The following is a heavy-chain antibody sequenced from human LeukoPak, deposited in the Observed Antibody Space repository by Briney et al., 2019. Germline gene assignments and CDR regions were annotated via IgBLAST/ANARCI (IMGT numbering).Heavy chain of an antibody. Sequence: GGSLRLSCAASGFTVSSNYMSWVRQAPGEGLEWVSVIYSGGSTYYADSVKGRFTISRDNSKNTLYLQMNSLRAEDTAVYYCAREGHYDSSGYFDYWGQGTLVTVSS. D-gene: IGHD3-22*01. J-gene: IGHJ4*02. V-gene: IGHV3-53*01. CDR2: IYSGGST. CDR1: GFTVSSNY. CDR3: AREGHYDSSGYFDY.